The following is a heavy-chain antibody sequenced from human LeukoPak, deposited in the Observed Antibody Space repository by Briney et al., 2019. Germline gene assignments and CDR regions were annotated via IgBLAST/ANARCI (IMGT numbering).Heavy chain of an antibody. CDR3: ASGESTYYSDSSGYYHDY. J-gene: IGHJ4*02. CDR1: GYTFTGYY. CDR2: INPNSGGT. Sequence: GASVKVSCKASGYTFTGYYIHWVRQAPGQGLEWMGWINPNSGGTKYARKFQGRVTMTRDTSISTAYTELSRLRSDDTAVYFCASGESTYYSDSSGYYHDYWGQGTLVTVSS. V-gene: IGHV1-2*02. D-gene: IGHD3-22*01.